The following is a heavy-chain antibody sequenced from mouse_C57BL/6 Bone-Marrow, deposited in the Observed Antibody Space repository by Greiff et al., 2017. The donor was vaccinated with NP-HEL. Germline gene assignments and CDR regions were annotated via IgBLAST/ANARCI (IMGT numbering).Heavy chain of an antibody. D-gene: IGHD1-1*01. V-gene: IGHV3-6*01. CDR2: ISYDGSN. CDR3: ARDQGSNGFAY. CDR1: GYSITSGYY. J-gene: IGHJ3*01. Sequence: ESGPGLVKPSQSLSLTCSVTGYSITSGYYWNWIRQFPGNKLEWMGYISYDGSNNYNPSLKNRISITRDTSKNQFFLKLNSVTTEDTATYYCARDQGSNGFAYWGQGTLVTVSA.